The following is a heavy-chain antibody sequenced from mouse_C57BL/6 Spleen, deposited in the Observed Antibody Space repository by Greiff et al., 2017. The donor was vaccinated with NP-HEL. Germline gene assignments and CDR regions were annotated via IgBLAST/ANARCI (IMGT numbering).Heavy chain of an antibody. CDR2: IDPSDSYT. Sequence: VQLQQSGAELVKPGASVKLSCKASGYTFTSYWMQWVKQRPGQGLEWIGEIDPSDSYTNYNQKFKGKATLTVDTSSSTAYMQLSSLTSEDSAVYYCASRGYYGSSYGYFDVWGTGTTVTVSS. J-gene: IGHJ1*03. V-gene: IGHV1-50*01. CDR3: ASRGYYGSSYGYFDV. CDR1: GYTFTSYW. D-gene: IGHD1-1*01.